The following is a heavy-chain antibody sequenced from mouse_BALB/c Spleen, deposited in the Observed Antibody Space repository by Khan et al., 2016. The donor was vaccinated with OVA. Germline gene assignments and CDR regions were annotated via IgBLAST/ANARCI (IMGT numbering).Heavy chain of an antibody. CDR3: AKNYMDDVYIDD. D-gene: IGHD2-14*01. CDR2: IYPYYADT. J-gene: IGHJ2*01. V-gene: IGHV1S136*01. Sequence: VQLQQSGPELVKPGASVKMSCKGSGYTFTSYVMHWLRQKPGQGLEWIGYIYPYYADTKYNEQFKGKATLTSDKSSSTAYMELSSLTSEDSAVYYCAKNYMDDVYIDDWGQGTTVTVSS. CDR1: GYTFTSYV.